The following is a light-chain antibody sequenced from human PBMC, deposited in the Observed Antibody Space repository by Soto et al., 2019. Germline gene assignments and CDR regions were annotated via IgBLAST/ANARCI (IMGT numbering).Light chain of an antibody. CDR3: RHYGRPPPSWT. V-gene: IGKV3-20*01. J-gene: IGKJ1*01. CDR1: QSVSSNY. Sequence: EIVLTQSPGTLSLSAGERATLSCRASQSVSSNYLAWYQQKPGQPPRLLISGASSRATGIPDRFIGSGAGTDFDLTIISLEPEDFAWYYCRHYGRPPPSWTCGQGPKVEIK. CDR2: GAS.